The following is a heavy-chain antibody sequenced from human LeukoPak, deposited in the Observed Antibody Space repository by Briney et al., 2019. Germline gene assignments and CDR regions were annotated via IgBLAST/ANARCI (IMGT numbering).Heavy chain of an antibody. CDR1: GGSFSGYY. D-gene: IGHD5-24*01. Sequence: SETLSLTCAVYGGSFSGYYWSWIRQPPGKGLEWIGEINHSGSTNYNPSLKSRVTISVDTSKNQFSLKLSSVTAADTAVYYCARVGVKDGYSWEHFDYWGQGTLVTVSS. V-gene: IGHV4-34*01. J-gene: IGHJ4*02. CDR2: INHSGST. CDR3: ARVGVKDGYSWEHFDY.